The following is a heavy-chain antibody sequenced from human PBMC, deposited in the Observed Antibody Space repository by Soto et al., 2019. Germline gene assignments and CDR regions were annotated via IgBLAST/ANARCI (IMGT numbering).Heavy chain of an antibody. CDR1: GGSISSGGYY. D-gene: IGHD3-16*02. V-gene: IGHV4-31*03. CDR2: IYYSGST. J-gene: IGHJ4*02. CDR3: ARDRITFGGVIAYFDY. Sequence: SETQSLTCTVSGGSISSGGYYWSWIRQHPGKGPEWIGYIYYSGSTYYNPSLKSRVTISVDTSKNQFSLKLSSVTAADTAVYYCARDRITFGGVIAYFDYWGQGTLVTVSS.